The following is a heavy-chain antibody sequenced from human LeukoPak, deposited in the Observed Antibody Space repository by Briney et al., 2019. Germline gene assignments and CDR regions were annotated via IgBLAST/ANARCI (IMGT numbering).Heavy chain of an antibody. CDR1: GGTFSSYA. CDR3: ASFQSSGWYPAEYFQH. J-gene: IGHJ1*01. D-gene: IGHD6-19*01. Sequence: ASVKVSCKASGGTFSSYAISWVRQAPGQGLEWMGRINPNSGGTNYAQKFQGRVTMTRDTSISTAYMELSRLRSDDTAVYYCASFQSSGWYPAEYFQHWGQGTLVTVSS. V-gene: IGHV1-2*06. CDR2: INPNSGGT.